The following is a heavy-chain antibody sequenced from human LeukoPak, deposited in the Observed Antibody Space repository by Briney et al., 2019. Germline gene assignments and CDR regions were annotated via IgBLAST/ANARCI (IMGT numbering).Heavy chain of an antibody. CDR3: AKDLHGGYSSDY. CDR1: GFTFNNFG. Sequence: GGSLRLSCAASGFTFNNFGMHWVRQAPGKGLEWVSFIGYEGVHKYYADSVKGRFTIPKDNSKATLYLQMNSLRPEDTAVYYCAKDLHGGYSSDYWGQGTLVTVFS. V-gene: IGHV3-30*02. CDR2: IGYEGVHK. J-gene: IGHJ4*02. D-gene: IGHD4-23*01.